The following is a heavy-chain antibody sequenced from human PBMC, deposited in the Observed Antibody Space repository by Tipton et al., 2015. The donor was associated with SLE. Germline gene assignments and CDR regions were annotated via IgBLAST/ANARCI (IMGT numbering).Heavy chain of an antibody. D-gene: IGHD6-19*01. J-gene: IGHJ4*02. Sequence: TLSLTCGVYGGSFSAYYWSWIRQSPGKGLEWIGEITHSGSAKYNPSLKSRVTVSVDTSKNQFSLKLTSVTAADTALYYCARGQKQWLLRGLQYWGQGSLVTVFS. CDR3: ARGQKQWLLRGLQY. CDR1: GGSFSAYY. V-gene: IGHV4-34*01. CDR2: ITHSGSA.